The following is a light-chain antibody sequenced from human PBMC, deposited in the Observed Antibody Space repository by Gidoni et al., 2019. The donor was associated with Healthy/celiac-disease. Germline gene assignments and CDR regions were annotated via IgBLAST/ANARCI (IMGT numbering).Light chain of an antibody. V-gene: IGKV3-11*01. Sequence: IVLTQSPATLSLSPGESATLSCRASQSVSSYLAWYQQKPGQAPRLLIYDASHRATGIPARFSGSGSGTDFTHTISSLEPEDFAVYYCQQRSNWRLTFGGGTKVEIK. CDR3: QQRSNWRLT. CDR2: DAS. J-gene: IGKJ4*01. CDR1: QSVSSY.